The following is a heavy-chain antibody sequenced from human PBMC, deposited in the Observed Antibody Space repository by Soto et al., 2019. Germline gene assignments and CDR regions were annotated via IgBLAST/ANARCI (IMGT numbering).Heavy chain of an antibody. CDR2: INPNSGGT. Sequence: ASVKVSCKASGYTFTGYYMHWVRQAPGQGLEWMGWINPNSGGTNYAQKFQGWVTMTRDTSISTAYMELSRLRSDDTAVYYCARDRAHYDFWSGYQTHAFDIWGQGTMVTVSS. D-gene: IGHD3-3*01. V-gene: IGHV1-2*04. J-gene: IGHJ3*02. CDR3: ARDRAHYDFWSGYQTHAFDI. CDR1: GYTFTGYY.